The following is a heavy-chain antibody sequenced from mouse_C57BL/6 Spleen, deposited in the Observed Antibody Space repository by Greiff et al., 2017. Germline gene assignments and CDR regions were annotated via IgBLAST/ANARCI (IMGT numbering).Heavy chain of an antibody. CDR1: GYTFTSYW. D-gene: IGHD1-1*01. V-gene: IGHV1-64*01. Sequence: VQLQQPGAELVKPGASVKLSCKASGYTFTSYWMHWVKQRPGQGLEWIGMIHPNSGSTNYNEKFKSKATLTVDKSSSTAYMQLSSLTSEDSAVYYCARRDYGSLAWFAYWGQGTLVTVSA. CDR3: ARRDYGSLAWFAY. J-gene: IGHJ3*01. CDR2: IHPNSGST.